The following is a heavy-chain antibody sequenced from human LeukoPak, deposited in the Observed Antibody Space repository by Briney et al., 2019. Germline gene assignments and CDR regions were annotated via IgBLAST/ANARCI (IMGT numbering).Heavy chain of an antibody. CDR3: ARETTVDYGDYVIYYYGMDI. D-gene: IGHD4-17*01. Sequence: TSETLSLTCAVYGGSFSGYYWSWIRQPPGKGLEWIGEINHSGSTNYNPSLKSRVTMSVDTSKNQFSLKLSSVTAADTAVYYCARETTVDYGDYVIYYYGMDIWGQGTTVTVSS. J-gene: IGHJ6*02. CDR1: GGSFSGYY. CDR2: INHSGST. V-gene: IGHV4-34*01.